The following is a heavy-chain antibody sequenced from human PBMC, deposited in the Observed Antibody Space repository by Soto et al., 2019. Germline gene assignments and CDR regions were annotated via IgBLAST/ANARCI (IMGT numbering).Heavy chain of an antibody. CDR1: GGSIDSSDYF. D-gene: IGHD2-21*01. CDR2: IYHTGNT. CDR3: ANYGGHSLGFAFDL. J-gene: IGHJ3*01. V-gene: IGHV4-39*01. Sequence: SETLSVTCTVSGGSIDSSDYFWGWIRQPPGKGLEWIGNIYHTGNTYYSPSLKSRVTISVDTSNNQFSLKLSSLTAADTAVYYCANYGGHSLGFAFDLWAQGTMVTV.